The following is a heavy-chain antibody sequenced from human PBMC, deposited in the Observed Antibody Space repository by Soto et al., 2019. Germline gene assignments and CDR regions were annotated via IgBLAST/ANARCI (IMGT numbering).Heavy chain of an antibody. CDR2: FDPEDGET. D-gene: IGHD1-7*01. Sequence: ASVKVSCKVSGYTLTELSMHWVRQAPGKGLEWMGGFDPEDGETIYAQKFQGRVTMTEDTSTDTAYMELSSLRSEDMAVYYCATDLAGLKLRHLDYWGQGTLVTVSS. V-gene: IGHV1-24*01. CDR3: ATDLAGLKLRHLDY. CDR1: GYTLTELS. J-gene: IGHJ4*02.